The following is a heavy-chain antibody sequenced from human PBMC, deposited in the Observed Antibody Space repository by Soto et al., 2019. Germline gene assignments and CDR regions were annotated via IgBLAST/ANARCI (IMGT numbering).Heavy chain of an antibody. D-gene: IGHD3-3*01. CDR1: GYTFTSYD. CDR2: MNPNSGNT. CDR3: ESGSLRLYYDFWSGYLNELAYYYMDV. V-gene: IGHV1-8*01. J-gene: IGHJ6*03. Sequence: GASVKVSCKASGYTFTSYDINWVRQATGQGLEWMGWMNPNSGNTGYAQKFQGRVTMTRNTSISTDYMEMSNLRTEDTAVYYCESGSLRLYYDFWSGYLNELAYYYMDVWGKGTTVTVSS.